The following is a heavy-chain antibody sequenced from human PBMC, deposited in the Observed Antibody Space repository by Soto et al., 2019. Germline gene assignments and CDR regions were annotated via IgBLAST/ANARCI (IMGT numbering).Heavy chain of an antibody. D-gene: IGHD2-2*01. CDR3: VKDRRTEASGMDV. V-gene: IGHV3-30*18. J-gene: IGHJ6*02. CDR2: VSHDGTRK. CDR1: GFTFSSYG. Sequence: PGGSLRLSCAASGFTFSSYGVHWVRQAPSRGLEWVAVVSHDGTRKHYGDSVKGRFSISRDNSQNTLYLEMNSLRVEDTAVYYCVKDRRTEASGMDVWGQGTTVTVSS.